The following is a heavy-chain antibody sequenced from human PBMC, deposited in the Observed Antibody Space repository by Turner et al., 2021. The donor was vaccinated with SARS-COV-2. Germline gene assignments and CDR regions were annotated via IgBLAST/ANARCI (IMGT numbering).Heavy chain of an antibody. CDR2: IYYSGRN. CDR1: GGSIGSSSHY. J-gene: IGHJ4*02. V-gene: IGHV4-39*01. CDR3: ARLVRRAEYYFDY. D-gene: IGHD3-10*01. Sequence: QLQLQDSGPGLVKPSETLSLTCTVSGGSIGSSSHYRGRFRQHPGRGVEWIGHIYYSGRNYYNPSHKSRVTISVDTSKNQFSLKLSSVTAADTAVYYCARLVRRAEYYFDYWGQGTLVTVSS.